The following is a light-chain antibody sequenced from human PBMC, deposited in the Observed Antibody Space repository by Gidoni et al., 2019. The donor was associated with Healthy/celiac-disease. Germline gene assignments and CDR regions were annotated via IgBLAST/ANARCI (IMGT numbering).Light chain of an antibody. CDR1: QSISSY. V-gene: IGKV1-39*01. CDR3: QQSYSTPPYT. Sequence: DIQMTQSPSSLSASVGARVTITCRASQSISSYLNWYQQKPGKAPKLLIYAASSLQSGVPSRFSGSGSGTDLTLTISSLQPEDFATYYCQQSYSTPPYTFGQGTKLEIK. CDR2: AAS. J-gene: IGKJ2*01.